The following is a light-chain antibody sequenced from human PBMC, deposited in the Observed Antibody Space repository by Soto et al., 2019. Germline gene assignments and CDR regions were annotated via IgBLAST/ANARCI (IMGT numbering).Light chain of an antibody. Sequence: QSVLTHPPSTSGAPGQTIWISCSRSSANIGSNTVNWYQHLPGTAPKLLVHTDNQRSSGVPGRFSGSKSATVASLAISGLQSDDGADYYCSTWDDNLNGPVFGGGTQLTVL. CDR2: TDN. V-gene: IGLV1-44*01. CDR1: SANIGSNT. CDR3: STWDDNLNGPV. J-gene: IGLJ2*01.